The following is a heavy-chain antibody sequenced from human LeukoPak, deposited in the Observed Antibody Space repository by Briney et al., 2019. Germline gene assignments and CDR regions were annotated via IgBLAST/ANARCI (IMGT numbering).Heavy chain of an antibody. CDR2: INHSGST. V-gene: IGHV4-34*01. J-gene: IGHJ5*02. CDR1: GGSFSGYY. CDR3: ARANYDFWSGYSARNWFDP. Sequence: SETLSLTCAVYGGSFSGYYWSWIRQPPGKGLEWIGEINHSGSTNYNPSLKSRVTISVDTSKNQFSLKLSSVTAADTAVYYCARANYDFWSGYSARNWFDPWGQGTLVTVSS. D-gene: IGHD3-3*01.